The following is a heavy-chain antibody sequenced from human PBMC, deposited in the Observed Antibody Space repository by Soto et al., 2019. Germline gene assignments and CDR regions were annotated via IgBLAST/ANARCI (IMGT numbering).Heavy chain of an antibody. CDR2: ISAYNGNT. D-gene: IGHD2-2*01. J-gene: IGHJ6*01. V-gene: IGHV1-18*01. CDR1: GYTFTSYG. CDR3: ASDCGDHIVVVPAATGRSYYYYYGMEG. Sequence: ASVKVSCKASGYTFTSYGISWVRQAPGQGLEWMGWISAYNGNTNYAQKLQGRVTMTTDTSTSTAYMELRSLRSDDTAVYYCASDCGDHIVVVPAATGRSYYYYYGMEGRRKGTTGAVSS.